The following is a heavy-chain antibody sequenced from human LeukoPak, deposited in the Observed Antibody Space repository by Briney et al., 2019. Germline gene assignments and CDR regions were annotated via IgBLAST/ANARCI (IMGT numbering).Heavy chain of an antibody. Sequence: PGGSLRLSCAASGFTFSSYGMHWVRQAPGKGLEWVAVIWYDGSNKYYADSVKGRFTISRDNSKNTLYLQMNSLRAEDTAVYYCARDRFRVPAAPPSYWGQGTLVTVSS. CDR1: GFTFSSYG. D-gene: IGHD2-2*01. CDR2: IWYDGSNK. J-gene: IGHJ4*02. V-gene: IGHV3-33*01. CDR3: ARDRFRVPAAPPSY.